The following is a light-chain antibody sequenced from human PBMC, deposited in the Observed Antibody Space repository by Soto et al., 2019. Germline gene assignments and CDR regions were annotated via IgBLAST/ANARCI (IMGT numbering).Light chain of an antibody. CDR3: QQLNSYSFT. CDR1: QGISSY. Sequence: DIQLTQSPSFLSASVGDRVTITCWASQGISSYLAWYQQKPGKAPKLLIYAASTLQSGVPSRFSGSGSGTEFTLTISSLQPEDFATYYCQQLNSYSFTFGGGTKVEIK. CDR2: AAS. J-gene: IGKJ4*01. V-gene: IGKV1-9*01.